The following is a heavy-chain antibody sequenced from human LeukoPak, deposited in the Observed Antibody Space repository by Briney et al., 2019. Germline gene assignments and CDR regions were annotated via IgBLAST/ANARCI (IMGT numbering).Heavy chain of an antibody. CDR2: ISGSGRSS. J-gene: IGHJ4*02. V-gene: IGHV3-23*01. D-gene: IGHD4-17*01. CDR1: GFTFSGSD. CDR3: AKDMDHDYDDYGFDY. Sequence: PGGSLRLSCAASGFTFSGSDMVWVRQAPGKGLEWVSAISGSGRSSYYADSVKGRCTISRDNSKNTVYLQMNSLRAEDTAVYYCAKDMDHDYDDYGFDYWGQGTPVTVSS.